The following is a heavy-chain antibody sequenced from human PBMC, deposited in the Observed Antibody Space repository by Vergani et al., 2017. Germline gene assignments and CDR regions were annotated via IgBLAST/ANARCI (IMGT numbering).Heavy chain of an antibody. Sequence: QVRLQESGPGLVKPSETLSLTCSVSGDSISSGDYYWNWIRQHPGKGLEWIGYIYNSGSTYYNPSLKSRVTISVPASKNQFSLKLSSVTAADTAVYYCASQDDHNGTPGAFDIWGQGTKVTVSS. CDR2: IYNSGST. J-gene: IGHJ3*02. CDR3: ASQDDHNGTPGAFDI. D-gene: IGHD2-8*01. V-gene: IGHV4-31*03. CDR1: GDSISSGDYY.